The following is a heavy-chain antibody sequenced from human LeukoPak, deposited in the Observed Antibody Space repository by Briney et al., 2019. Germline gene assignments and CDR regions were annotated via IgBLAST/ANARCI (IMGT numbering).Heavy chain of an antibody. Sequence: PGGSLRLSCAASGFTFSSYSMNWVRQAPGKGLEWVSSISSSSSYIYYADSVKGRFTISRDNAKNSLYLQMNSLRAEDTAVYYCARRGEGLTSYPFDYWGQGTLVTVSS. CDR2: ISSSSSYI. CDR3: ARRGEGLTSYPFDY. J-gene: IGHJ4*02. V-gene: IGHV3-21*01. D-gene: IGHD3-9*01. CDR1: GFTFSSYS.